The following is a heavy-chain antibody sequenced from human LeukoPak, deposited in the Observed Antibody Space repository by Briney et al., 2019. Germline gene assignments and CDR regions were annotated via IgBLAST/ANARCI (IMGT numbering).Heavy chain of an antibody. V-gene: IGHV1-24*01. Sequence: PRASVKVSCKVSGYTLTELSMHWVRQAPGKGLEWMGGFDPEDGETIYAQKFQGRVTMTEDTSTDTAYMELSSLRSEDTAVYYCATGIAARHGGYYYYMDVWGKGTTVTVSS. D-gene: IGHD6-6*01. J-gene: IGHJ6*03. CDR1: GYTLTELS. CDR2: FDPEDGET. CDR3: ATGIAARHGGYYYYMDV.